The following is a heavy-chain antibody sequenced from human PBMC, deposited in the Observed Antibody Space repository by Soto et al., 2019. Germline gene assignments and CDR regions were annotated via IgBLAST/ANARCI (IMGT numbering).Heavy chain of an antibody. J-gene: IGHJ3*01. CDR1: GYTFSDYY. Sequence: QMQLVQSGAEVKPPGASVKVSCKAPGYTFSDYYIHWVRQAPGQGLEWMGWINPKSGGTNSAQKFQGRVTMTRDKSISTGYMELTRLRSDDTGVYFCARVAMIISAGPFDLWGQGTVVTVSS. V-gene: IGHV1-2*02. CDR2: INPKSGGT. D-gene: IGHD5-18*01. CDR3: ARVAMIISAGPFDL.